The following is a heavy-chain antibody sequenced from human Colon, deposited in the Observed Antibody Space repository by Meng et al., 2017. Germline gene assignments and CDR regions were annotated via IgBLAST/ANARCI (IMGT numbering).Heavy chain of an antibody. Sequence: QGHLVQSGAELKKPGASVKVSCQASGYSFTSYGMHWLRQAPGQRPEWMGWIYTADGNRRYSQRFQDRLTITSDTFARTAYMELSSLRSEDTAVYFCARDERGGPYYFDYWGQGTLVTVSS. CDR3: ARDERGGPYYFDY. V-gene: IGHV1-3*04. CDR2: IYTADGNR. CDR1: GYSFTSYG. J-gene: IGHJ4*02.